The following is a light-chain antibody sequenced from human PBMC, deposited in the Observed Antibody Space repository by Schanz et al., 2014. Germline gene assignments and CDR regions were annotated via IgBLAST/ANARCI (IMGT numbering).Light chain of an antibody. CDR1: RSVLYSSNNKNY. CDR2: WAS. CDR3: QQYSGTPYA. Sequence: DIVMTQSPDSLAVSLGERATIHCRSSRSVLYSSNNKNYLAWYQQKPGQPPKLLIYWASTRESGVPDRFSGSGSGTDFTLTIRSLQAEDVAVYYCQQYSGTPYAFGGGTRVEIK. J-gene: IGKJ4*01. V-gene: IGKV4-1*01.